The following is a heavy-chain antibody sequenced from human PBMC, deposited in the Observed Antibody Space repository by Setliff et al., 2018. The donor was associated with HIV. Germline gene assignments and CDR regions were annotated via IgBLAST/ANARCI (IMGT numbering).Heavy chain of an antibody. CDR1: GGSISSGSYY. Sequence: KTSETLSLTCTVSGGSISSGSYYWSWIRQPAGKGLEWIGRIYTSGSTNYSPSLKSRVTISVDTSKNQFSLKLRSVTAADTAVYYCARETYYYDNPQYYYYYMDVWGKGTTVTVSS. D-gene: IGHD3-22*01. V-gene: IGHV4-61*02. J-gene: IGHJ6*03. CDR3: ARETYYYDNPQYYYYYMDV. CDR2: IYTSGST.